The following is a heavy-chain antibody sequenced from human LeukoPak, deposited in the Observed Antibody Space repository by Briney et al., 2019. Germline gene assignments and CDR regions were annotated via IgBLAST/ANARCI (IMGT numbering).Heavy chain of an antibody. CDR1: GFTFSSYG. Sequence: PGGSLRLSCAASGFTFSSYGKHWVRQAPGKGLEWVAVISYDGSNKYYADSVKGRFTISRDNSKDTLYLQMNSLRAEDTAVYYCAKAGGYCPYWGQGTLVTVSS. V-gene: IGHV3-30*18. CDR3: AKAGGYCPY. CDR2: ISYDGSNK. D-gene: IGHD3-22*01. J-gene: IGHJ4*02.